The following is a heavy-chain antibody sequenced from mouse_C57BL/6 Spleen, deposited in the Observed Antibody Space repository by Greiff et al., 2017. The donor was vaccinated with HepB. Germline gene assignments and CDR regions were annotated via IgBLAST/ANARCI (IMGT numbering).Heavy chain of an antibody. CDR1: GYTFTTYP. J-gene: IGHJ2*01. CDR3: ARLYYDYDEGDYFDY. CDR2: FHPYNDDT. Sequence: VKLQESGAELVKPGASVKMSCKASGYTFTTYPIEWMKQNHGKSLEWIGNFHPYNDDTKYNEKFKGKATLTVEKSSSTVYLELSRLTSDDSAVYYCARLYYDYDEGDYFDYWGQGTTLTVSS. V-gene: IGHV1-47*01. D-gene: IGHD2-4*01.